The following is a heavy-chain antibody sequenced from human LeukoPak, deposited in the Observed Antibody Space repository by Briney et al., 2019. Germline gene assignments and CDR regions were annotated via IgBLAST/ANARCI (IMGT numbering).Heavy chain of an antibody. CDR1: GFTFDDYA. Sequence: GGSLRLSCAASGFTFDDYAMYWVRQAPGKGLEWVSGISWNSGSIGYADSVKGRFTISRDNAKNSLYLQMNSLRAEDTALYYCAKDMDSGRYYYYGIDVWGQRTTVTVSS. CDR3: AKDMDSGRYYYYGIDV. D-gene: IGHD1-26*01. V-gene: IGHV3-9*01. CDR2: ISWNSGSI. J-gene: IGHJ6*02.